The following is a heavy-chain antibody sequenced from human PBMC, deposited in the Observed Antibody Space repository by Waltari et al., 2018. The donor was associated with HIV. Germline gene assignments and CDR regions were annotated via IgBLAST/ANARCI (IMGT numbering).Heavy chain of an antibody. CDR3: ARTRGSRSAYWDWFDP. Sequence: QVQLVQSGAEVKKPGSSVKVSCKASGGTFSSYAISWVRQAPGQGLEWMGRIIPILGIANYAQKFQGRVTITADKSTSTAYMELSSLRSEDTAVYYCARTRGSRSAYWDWFDPWGQGTLVTVSS. V-gene: IGHV1-69*04. J-gene: IGHJ5*02. D-gene: IGHD2-8*02. CDR2: IIPILGIA. CDR1: GGTFSSYA.